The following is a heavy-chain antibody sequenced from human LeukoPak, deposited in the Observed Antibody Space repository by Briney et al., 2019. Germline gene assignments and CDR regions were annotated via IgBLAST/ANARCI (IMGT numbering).Heavy chain of an antibody. D-gene: IGHD5-12*01. CDR1: GFTFSNYG. J-gene: IGHJ4*02. V-gene: IGHV3-33*01. Sequence: RGSLRLSCAASGFTFSNYGMHWVRQAAAKGLEWVAVIWYDGRNKYYADSVKGRFTISRDNSKNTLYLQLNSLRAEDTAVYYCARDRRDGYDWSFDYWGQGTLVTVSS. CDR2: IWYDGRNK. CDR3: ARDRRDGYDWSFDY.